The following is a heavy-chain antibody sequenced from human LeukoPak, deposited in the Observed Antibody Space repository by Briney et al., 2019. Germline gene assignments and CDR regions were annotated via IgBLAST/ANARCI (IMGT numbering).Heavy chain of an antibody. J-gene: IGHJ4*02. CDR3: ARVLRVAATYYFDY. D-gene: IGHD2-15*01. CDR1: GFTFNSYE. V-gene: IGHV3-21*01. CDR2: ISSSSSYI. Sequence: GGSLRLSCAASGFTFNSYEMTWVRQAPGKGLEWVSSISSSSSYIYYADSVKGRFTISRDNAKNSLYLQMNSLRAEDTAVYYCARVLRVAATYYFDYWGQGTLVTVSS.